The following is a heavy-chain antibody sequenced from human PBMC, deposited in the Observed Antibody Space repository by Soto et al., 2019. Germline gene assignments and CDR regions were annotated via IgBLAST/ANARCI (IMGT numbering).Heavy chain of an antibody. V-gene: IGHV3-21*01. Sequence: EVQLVESGGGLVKPGGSLRLSCAASGFTFSSYSMNWVRQAPGKGLEWVSSISSSSSYIYYADSVKGRFTISRDNAKNSLYLQMNSLRAEDTALYYCARDATGTTGFDYWGQGTLVTVSS. CDR3: ARDATGTTGFDY. CDR1: GFTFSSYS. J-gene: IGHJ4*02. D-gene: IGHD1-7*01. CDR2: ISSSSSYI.